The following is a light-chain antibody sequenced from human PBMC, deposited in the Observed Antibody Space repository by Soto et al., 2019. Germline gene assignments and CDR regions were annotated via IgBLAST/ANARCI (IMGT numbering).Light chain of an antibody. Sequence: QSVLTQPPSASGTPGQRVTISCSGSSSNIGSNYVYWYQQLPGTAPQLLIYRNIQRPSGVPARFSGSTSGTPASLAISGLRSEDEANSYCAAWDDSLSGVVFGGGTKLTVL. CDR1: SSNIGSNY. CDR2: RNI. CDR3: AAWDDSLSGVV. J-gene: IGLJ3*02. V-gene: IGLV1-47*01.